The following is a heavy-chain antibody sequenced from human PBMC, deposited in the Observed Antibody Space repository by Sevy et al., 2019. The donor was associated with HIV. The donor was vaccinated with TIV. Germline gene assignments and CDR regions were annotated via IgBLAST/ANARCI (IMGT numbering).Heavy chain of an antibody. CDR3: SRDLRLRGYSYGCFDY. D-gene: IGHD5-18*01. J-gene: IGHJ4*02. CDR2: INPNSGNT. Sequence: ASVKVSCKASGYTFTGQYRHWVRQAPGQGLEWMGWINPNSGNTNYAQVFQGRVTMTRDTSISTAYMELSGLKSDDTAVYYCSRDLRLRGYSYGCFDYWGQGTLVTVSS. CDR1: GYTFTGQY. V-gene: IGHV1-2*02.